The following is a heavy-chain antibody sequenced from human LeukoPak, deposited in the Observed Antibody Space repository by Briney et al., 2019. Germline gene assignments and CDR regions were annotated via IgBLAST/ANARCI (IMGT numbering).Heavy chain of an antibody. J-gene: IGHJ4*02. CDR2: IYYSGST. CDR1: GGSISSSSYY. V-gene: IGHV4-39*01. CDR3: ARQGHGFVSFDY. D-gene: IGHD3-16*01. Sequence: PSETLSLTCTVSGGSISSSSYYWGWIRQPPGKGLEWIGSIYYSGSTYYNPSLKSRVTISVDTSKNQFSLKLSSVTAADTAVYYCARQGHGFVSFDYWGQGTLVTVSS.